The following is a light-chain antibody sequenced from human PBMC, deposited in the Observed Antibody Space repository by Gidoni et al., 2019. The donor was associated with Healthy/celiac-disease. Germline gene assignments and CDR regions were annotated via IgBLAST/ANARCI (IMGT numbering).Light chain of an antibody. CDR1: QSVSSN. CDR2: GAS. V-gene: IGKV3-15*01. Sequence: EIVMTQSPATLSVSPGERATLSCRASQSVSSNLAWYQQKPGQAPRLLIYGASTRATGIPARLSGSGSGTEFTLTISSLHSEDFAVYYCQQYNNWPPSTFXQXTKLEIK. CDR3: QQYNNWPPST. J-gene: IGKJ2*01.